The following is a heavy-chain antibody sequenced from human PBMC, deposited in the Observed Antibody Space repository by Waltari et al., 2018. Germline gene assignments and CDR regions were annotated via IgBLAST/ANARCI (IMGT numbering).Heavy chain of an antibody. CDR3: ARIWSSKNISDP. D-gene: IGHD6-13*01. J-gene: IGHJ5*02. CDR1: GYSFINYW. Sequence: EVQLVPSGAEMKTPGESLRISCMGSGYSFINYWVAWVRQMPGKGLEWRGTLYPGDSETRYSPSCQGQVPFSADKSTSTAYLQWASLKASDTAIYYCARIWSSKNISDPWGQGTLVTVSS. CDR2: LYPGDSET. V-gene: IGHV5-51*01.